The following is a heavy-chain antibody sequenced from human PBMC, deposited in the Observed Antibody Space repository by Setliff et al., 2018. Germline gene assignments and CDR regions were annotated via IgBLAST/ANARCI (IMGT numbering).Heavy chain of an antibody. V-gene: IGHV4-31*03. J-gene: IGHJ4*02. CDR2: IYYSGST. Sequence: SETLSLTCTVSGGSISSGGYYWSWIRQHPGKGLEWIGYIYYSGSTYYNPSLKSRVTISVDTSKNQFSLKLSSVTAADTAVYYCARVPRLTDMRNAFDIWGQGYFDYWGQGTLVT. D-gene: IGHD2-15*01. CDR3: ARVPRLTDMRNAFDIWGQGYFDY. CDR1: GGSISSGGYY.